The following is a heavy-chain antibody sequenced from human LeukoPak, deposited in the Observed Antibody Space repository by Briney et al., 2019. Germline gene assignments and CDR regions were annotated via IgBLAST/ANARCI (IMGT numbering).Heavy chain of an antibody. J-gene: IGHJ4*02. CDR1: GFTFSSYA. CDR2: IGGSNGIT. CDR3: AKDRAITIFGLGKFDY. Sequence: PGGSLRLSCAASGFTFSSYAMSWVRQAPGKGLEWVSVIGGSNGITFYVGSVKGRFTISRDNSKNTLYLQMNSLRAEDTAVYYCAKDRAITIFGLGKFDYWGKETLVTVSP. D-gene: IGHD3-3*01. V-gene: IGHV3-23*01.